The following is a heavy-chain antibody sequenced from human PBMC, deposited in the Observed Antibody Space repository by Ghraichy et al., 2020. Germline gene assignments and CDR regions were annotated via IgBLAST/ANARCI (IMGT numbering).Heavy chain of an antibody. CDR3: ARHGRVGATERWFDP. V-gene: IGHV4-59*08. CDR2: IYYSGST. Sequence: SLTCTVSGGSISSYYWSWIRQPPGKGLEWIGYIYYSGSTKYNPSLKSRVTISVDTPKNQFSLKLSSVTAADTAVYYCARHGRVGATERWFDPWGQGTLVTVSS. CDR1: GGSISSYY. D-gene: IGHD1-26*01. J-gene: IGHJ5*02.